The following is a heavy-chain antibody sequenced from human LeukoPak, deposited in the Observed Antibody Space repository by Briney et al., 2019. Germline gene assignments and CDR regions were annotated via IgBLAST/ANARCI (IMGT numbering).Heavy chain of an antibody. CDR3: ARDHCSGGSCYGYYYYGMDV. CDR2: ISAYSGNT. Sequence: GASVKVSCKASGYTFTSYGISWVRQAPGQGLEWMGWISAYSGNTNYAQKLQGRVTMTTDTSTSTAYMELRSLRSDDTAVYYCARDHCSGGSCYGYYYYGMDVWGQGTTVTVSS. D-gene: IGHD2-15*01. J-gene: IGHJ6*02. V-gene: IGHV1-18*04. CDR1: GYTFTSYG.